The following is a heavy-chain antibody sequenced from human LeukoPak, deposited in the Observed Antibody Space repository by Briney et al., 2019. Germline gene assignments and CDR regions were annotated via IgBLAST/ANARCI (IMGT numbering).Heavy chain of an antibody. CDR3: AKGAREYSGYDDYFDY. V-gene: IGHV3-23*01. Sequence: GGSLRLSCAVSGFTFSSYAMSCVRPAPGKGLEWVSAISGSGGSTYYADSAKGQFTISRDNSKNTLYLQMNRLRAEDTAVYYCAKGAREYSGYDDYFDYWDQGTLVTVSS. J-gene: IGHJ4*02. CDR2: ISGSGGST. CDR1: GFTFSSYA. D-gene: IGHD5-12*01.